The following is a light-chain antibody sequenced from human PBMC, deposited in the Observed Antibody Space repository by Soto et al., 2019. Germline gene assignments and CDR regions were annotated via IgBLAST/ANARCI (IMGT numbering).Light chain of an antibody. V-gene: IGKV1-5*01. CDR1: QSVGTW. Sequence: DLQMTQSPSTLSASVGGRVTITCRASQSVGTWVAWYQQKPGKAPKLLIYGASNLESGVPSRFSGSGSGTEFTLTITSLLPDDFATYFCQQYSSYSLPTFGGGTKVDI. CDR2: GAS. J-gene: IGKJ4*01. CDR3: QQYSSYSLPT.